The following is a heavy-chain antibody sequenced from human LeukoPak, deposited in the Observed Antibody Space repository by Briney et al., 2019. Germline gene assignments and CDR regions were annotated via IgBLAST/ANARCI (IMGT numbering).Heavy chain of an antibody. CDR1: GVSITSYY. CDR2: IYHNGRI. J-gene: IGHJ6*02. V-gene: IGHV4-59*03. Sequence: SETLSLTCTVSGVSITSYYWTWVRPSPGKGLEWIGHIYHNGRISENIKYNPSLNSRVTISVDTTKNRLCLKLSSATAADTAVYYCACGSGTLQGYGMDVWGQGTTVTVSS. D-gene: IGHD3-10*01. CDR3: ACGSGTLQGYGMDV.